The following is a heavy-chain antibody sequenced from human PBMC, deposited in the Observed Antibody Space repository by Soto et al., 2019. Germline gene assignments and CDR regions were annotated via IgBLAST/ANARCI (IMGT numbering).Heavy chain of an antibody. CDR3: ASSAVIAGYYYSGMDV. Sequence: QVQLVQSGAEEKKPGSSVKVSCKASGYTFTSYAMHWVRQAPGQRLERMGWINAGNGNTKYSQKFHGRVTITRDTSASTAYMELSSLRSEDTAVYYCASSAVIAGYYYSGMDVWGQGTTVTVSS. V-gene: IGHV1-3*05. D-gene: IGHD2-2*01. J-gene: IGHJ6*02. CDR1: GYTFTSYA. CDR2: INAGNGNT.